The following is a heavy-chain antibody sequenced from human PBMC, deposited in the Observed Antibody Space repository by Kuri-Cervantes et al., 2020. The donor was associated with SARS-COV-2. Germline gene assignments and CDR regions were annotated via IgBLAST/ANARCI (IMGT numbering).Heavy chain of an antibody. V-gene: IGHV4-61*02. Sequence: SETLSLTCAVSGVSVSGGTYYWSWIRQPAGKGLEWIGRIYTSGSTNYNPSLKSRVTMSVDTSKNQFSLKLSSVTAADTAVYYCARDEPMEYCGGDCYSLYYFDYWGQGTLVTVSS. J-gene: IGHJ4*02. CDR3: ARDEPMEYCGGDCYSLYYFDY. CDR2: IYTSGST. CDR1: GVSVSGGTYY. D-gene: IGHD2-21*01.